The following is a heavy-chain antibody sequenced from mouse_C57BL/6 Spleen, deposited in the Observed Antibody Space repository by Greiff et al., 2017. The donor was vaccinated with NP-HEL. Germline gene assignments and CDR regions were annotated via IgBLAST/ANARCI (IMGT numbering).Heavy chain of an antibody. D-gene: IGHD2-3*01. CDR1: GYTFTDYY. Sequence: QVQLKESGPELVKPGASVKISCKASGYTFTDYYINWVKQRPGQGLEWIGWIFPGSGSTYYNEKFKGKATLTVDKSSSTAYMLLSSLTSEDSAVYFCARNRLLQAPWYFDVWGTGTTVTVSS. V-gene: IGHV1-75*01. CDR2: IFPGSGST. CDR3: ARNRLLQAPWYFDV. J-gene: IGHJ1*03.